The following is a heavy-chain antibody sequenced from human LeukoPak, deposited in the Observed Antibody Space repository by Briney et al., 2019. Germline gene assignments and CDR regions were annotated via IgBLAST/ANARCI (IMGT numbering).Heavy chain of an antibody. Sequence: SVKVSCKASGGTFSSYAISWVRQAPGQGHEWMGRIIPILRIANYAQKFQGRVTITADKSTSTAYMELSSLRSEDTAVYYCAVSLYYYITSQDYYYGMDVCGQGTTVTVSS. CDR3: AVSLYYYITSQDYYYGMDV. D-gene: IGHD3-10*01. CDR2: IIPILRIA. J-gene: IGHJ6*02. V-gene: IGHV1-69*04. CDR1: GGTFSSYA.